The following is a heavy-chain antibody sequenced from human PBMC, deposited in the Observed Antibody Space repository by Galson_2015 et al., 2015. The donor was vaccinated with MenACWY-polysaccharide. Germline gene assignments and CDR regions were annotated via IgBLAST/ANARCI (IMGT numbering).Heavy chain of an antibody. J-gene: IGHJ6*02. CDR2: VTGSGYTT. CDR3: ATSGYCSSNNYPTPYYHYGMDV. CDR1: GITFNSFA. Sequence: SLRLSCAASGITFNSFAMSWVRQAPGKGLEWVSLVTGSGYTTYYADFVKGRFTISRDNSENTLSLQMNSLRAEDTAVYYCATSGYCSSNNYPTPYYHYGMDVWGQGTTVTVSS. V-gene: IGHV3-23*01. D-gene: IGHD2-2*03.